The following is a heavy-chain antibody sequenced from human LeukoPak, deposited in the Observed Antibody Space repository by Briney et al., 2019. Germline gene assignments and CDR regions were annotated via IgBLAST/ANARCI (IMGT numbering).Heavy chain of an antibody. J-gene: IGHJ5*02. CDR3: ARDGYDFWSGYSPFDP. CDR2: IYTSGST. D-gene: IGHD3-3*01. Sequence: SETLSLTCTVPGGSISSGSYYWSWIRQPAGKGLEWIGRIYTSGSTNYNPSLKSRVTISVDTSKNQFSLKLSSVTAADTAVYYCARDGYDFWSGYSPFDPWGQGTLVTVSS. V-gene: IGHV4-61*02. CDR1: GGSISSGSYY.